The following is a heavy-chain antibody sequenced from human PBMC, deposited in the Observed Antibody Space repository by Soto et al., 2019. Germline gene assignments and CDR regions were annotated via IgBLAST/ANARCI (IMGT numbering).Heavy chain of an antibody. CDR2: VYHNGLT. V-gene: IGHV4-4*02. Sequence: PSETLSLTCAVSGDSIGNNVWWSWVRQPPGKGLEWTGEVYHNGLTDYNPSLKGRVTISVDTSKNQFSLKLSSVTAADTAVYYCASSWFDPWGQGTLVTVSS. CDR1: GDSIGNNVW. J-gene: IGHJ5*02. CDR3: ASSWFDP.